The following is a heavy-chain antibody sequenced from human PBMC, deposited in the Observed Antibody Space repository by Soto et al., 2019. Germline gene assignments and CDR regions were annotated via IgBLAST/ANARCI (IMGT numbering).Heavy chain of an antibody. D-gene: IGHD3-22*01. CDR1: GGTFSSYA. J-gene: IGHJ4*02. Sequence: QVQLVQSGAEVKKPGSSVKVSCKASGGTFSSYAIDWVRQAPGQGLEWMGGIIPLFGTAKHAQKFQGRITITAYEAKRTAYMELRSLRSEDTAVYYCARGVHDDSSGYYYFYWGQGTLVTVSS. V-gene: IGHV1-69*01. CDR2: IIPLFGTA. CDR3: ARGVHDDSSGYYYFY.